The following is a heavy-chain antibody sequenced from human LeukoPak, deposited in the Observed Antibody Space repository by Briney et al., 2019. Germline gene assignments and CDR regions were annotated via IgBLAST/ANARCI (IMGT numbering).Heavy chain of an antibody. CDR1: GFTFSSYA. J-gene: IGHJ4*02. D-gene: IGHD5-24*01. CDR2: ISYDGGNK. Sequence: GGSLRLSCAASGFTFSSYAMHWVCQAPGKGLEWVAVISYDGGNKYYADSVKGRFTISRDNSKNTLYLQMNSLRAEDTAVYYCARARRWLQLFDYWGQGTLVTVSS. CDR3: ARARRWLQLFDY. V-gene: IGHV3-30-3*01.